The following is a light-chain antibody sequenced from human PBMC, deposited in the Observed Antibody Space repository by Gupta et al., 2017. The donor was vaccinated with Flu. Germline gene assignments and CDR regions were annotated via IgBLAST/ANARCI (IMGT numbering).Light chain of an antibody. V-gene: IGKV3-15*01. CDR2: GAS. Sequence: GESANLSCRASQSIANNLAWFQQRPGQAPRLLIYGASTRGTAIPARFSGSGSGTEFTLTITSLQSEDFAVYYCQQYHNWPRTFGPGTKVAVK. CDR1: QSIANN. CDR3: QQYHNWPRT. J-gene: IGKJ1*01.